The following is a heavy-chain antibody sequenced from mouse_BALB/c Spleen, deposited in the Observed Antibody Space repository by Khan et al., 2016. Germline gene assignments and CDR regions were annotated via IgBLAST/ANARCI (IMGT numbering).Heavy chain of an antibody. J-gene: IGHJ2*01. V-gene: IGHV6-6*01. CDR2: IRSKANNHAT. CDR3: RSDYFDY. Sequence: EVKLEESGGGLVQPGGSMKLSCAASGFTFSDAWMDWVRQSPEKGLEWVAEIRSKANNHATYYAESVKGRFTISRDDSKGSDYLQMNNLGGEDTCIYYWRSDYFDYWGQGTTLTVSS. CDR1: GFTFSDAW.